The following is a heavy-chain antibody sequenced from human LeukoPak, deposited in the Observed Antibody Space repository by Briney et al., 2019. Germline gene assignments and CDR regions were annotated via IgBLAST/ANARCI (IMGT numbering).Heavy chain of an antibody. J-gene: IGHJ4*02. CDR2: INLDGSDR. Sequence: GGSLRLSCAASGFTFGGYSMTWVRQAPGKGLEWEANINLDGSDRFYVGFVKGRFTISRDNADNSPYLQMNSLRAEDTAVYYCGRVIAGAIDYWGQGTLVTVSS. CDR1: GFTFGGYS. V-gene: IGHV3-7*01. D-gene: IGHD4/OR15-4a*01. CDR3: GRVIAGAIDY.